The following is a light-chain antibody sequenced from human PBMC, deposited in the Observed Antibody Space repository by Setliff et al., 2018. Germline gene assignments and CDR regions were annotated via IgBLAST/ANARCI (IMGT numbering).Light chain of an antibody. CDR3: SSYKNTNKNV. Sequence: QSVLTQPAAVSRSPGQSITISCTGTSSDVGGYDYVSWYQQHPGKALKLIIYDVTKRPSGVSSRFSGSKSGNTASLTISGLQAEDEADYFCSSYKNTNKNVFGTGTKVTVL. CDR2: DVT. CDR1: SSDVGGYDY. V-gene: IGLV2-14*01. J-gene: IGLJ1*01.